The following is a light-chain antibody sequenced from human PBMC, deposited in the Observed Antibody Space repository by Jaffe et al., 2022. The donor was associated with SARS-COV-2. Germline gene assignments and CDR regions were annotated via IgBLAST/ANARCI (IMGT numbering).Light chain of an antibody. V-gene: IGKV3-11*01. CDR1: QTVGSY. CDR3: QQRSNWPPGYT. Sequence: IVLTQSPATLSLFPGDRATLSCRASQTVGSYLAWYQQRPGQAPRLLVYDASNRATGIPARFSGSGSGTDFTLTISSLEPEDFAVYYCQQRSNWPPGYTFGQGTKLEIK. CDR2: DAS. J-gene: IGKJ2*01.